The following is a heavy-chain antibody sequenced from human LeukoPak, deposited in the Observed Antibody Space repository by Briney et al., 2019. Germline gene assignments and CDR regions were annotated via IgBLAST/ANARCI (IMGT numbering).Heavy chain of an antibody. CDR2: LSYDGSDK. CDR3: AKSADEFGDYEEVGPLDY. V-gene: IGHV3-30*18. Sequence: GGSLRLSCAASGFTFRRFGMHWVRQAPGKGLEWVAVLSYDGSDKYYGGSVKGRFIISRANSKNTLYLQMNSLRAEDTPIYFCAKSADEFGDYEEVGPLDYWGQGTLVTVPS. D-gene: IGHD4-17*01. CDR1: GFTFRRFG. J-gene: IGHJ4*02.